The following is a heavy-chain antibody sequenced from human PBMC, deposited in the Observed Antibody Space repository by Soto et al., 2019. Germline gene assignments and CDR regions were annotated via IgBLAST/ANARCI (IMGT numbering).Heavy chain of an antibody. D-gene: IGHD3-22*01. CDR3: AREKGASASDSQTYYYDSSGYYGAFDI. V-gene: IGHV4-4*02. CDR1: GGSISSSNW. Sequence: ETLSLTCAVSGGSISSSNWWSWVRQPPGKGLEWIGEIYNSGSTNYNPSLSRLVTISVDTSKTEFSLKLSSVTAADTAVYYCAREKGASASDSQTYYYDSSGYYGAFDIWGQGTMVTVSS. J-gene: IGHJ3*02. CDR2: IYNSGST.